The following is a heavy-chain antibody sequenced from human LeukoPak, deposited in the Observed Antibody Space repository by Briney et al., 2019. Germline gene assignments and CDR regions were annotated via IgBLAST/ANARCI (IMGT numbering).Heavy chain of an antibody. D-gene: IGHD1-26*01. J-gene: IGHJ4*02. V-gene: IGHV3-9*01. CDR2: ISWNSGSI. CDR3: AKDIRGSYRGGFDY. CDR1: GFTFDDYA. Sequence: PGRSLRLSCAASGFTFDDYAMHWVRQAPGKGLEWVSGISWNSGSIGYADSVKGRFTISRDNAKNSLYLQMNSLRAEDTALYYCAKDIRGSYRGGFDYWGQGTLVTVSS.